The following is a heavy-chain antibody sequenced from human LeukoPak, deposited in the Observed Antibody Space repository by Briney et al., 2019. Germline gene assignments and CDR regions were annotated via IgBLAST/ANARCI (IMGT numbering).Heavy chain of an antibody. Sequence: SETLSLTCTVSGGSISSSSYYWGWIRQPPGKGLEWIGSIYYSGSTYYNPSLKSRVTISVDTSKNQFSLKLSSVTAADTAVYYCARDPVSSSWYYYYYYMDVWGKGTTVTVSS. V-gene: IGHV4-39*07. CDR1: GGSISSSSYY. CDR2: IYYSGST. D-gene: IGHD6-13*01. CDR3: ARDPVSSSWYYYYYYMDV. J-gene: IGHJ6*03.